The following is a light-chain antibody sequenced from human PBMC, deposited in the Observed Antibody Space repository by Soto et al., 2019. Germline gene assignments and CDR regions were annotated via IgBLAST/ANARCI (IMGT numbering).Light chain of an antibody. J-gene: IGKJ1*01. CDR3: QQYHGWPWT. Sequence: EIVMTQSPATLSVSPGEGATLSCRASQSISNHLAWFQQKPGQAPRLLITGASTRVTGIPARFSGSGCGTEFTLTISSLQSEDFVVYYCQQYHGWPWTFGQGTKVEIK. CDR1: QSISNH. CDR2: GAS. V-gene: IGKV3-15*01.